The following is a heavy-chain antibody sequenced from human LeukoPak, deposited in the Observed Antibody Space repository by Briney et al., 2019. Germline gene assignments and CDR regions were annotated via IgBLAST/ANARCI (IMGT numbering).Heavy chain of an antibody. V-gene: IGHV6-1*01. CDR3: ARLFMVRGVPSNWFDP. Sequence: SQTLSLTCAISGDSVSSNSAAWNWIRQSPSRGLEWLGRTYYRSKWYNDYAVSVKSRITINPDTPKNQFSLQLNSVTPEDTAVYYCARLFMVRGVPSNWFDPWGQGTLVTVSS. CDR1: GDSVSSNSAA. CDR2: TYYRSKWYN. D-gene: IGHD3-10*01. J-gene: IGHJ5*02.